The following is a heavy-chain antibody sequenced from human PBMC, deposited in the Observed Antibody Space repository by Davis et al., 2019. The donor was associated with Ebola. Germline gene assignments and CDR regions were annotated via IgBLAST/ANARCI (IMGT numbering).Heavy chain of an antibody. V-gene: IGHV1-46*01. CDR2: INPSGGST. CDR1: GYTFTGYY. CDR3: ARVDNGYNEFDY. Sequence: ASVKVSCKASGYTFTGYYMHWVRQAPGQGLEWMGIINPSGGSTSYAQKFQGRVTMTRDTSTSTVYMELSSLRSEDTAVYYCARVDNGYNEFDYWGQGTLVTVSS. D-gene: IGHD5-24*01. J-gene: IGHJ4*02.